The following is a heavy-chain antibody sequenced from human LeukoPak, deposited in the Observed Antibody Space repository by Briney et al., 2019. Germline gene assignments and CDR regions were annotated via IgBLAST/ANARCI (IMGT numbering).Heavy chain of an antibody. V-gene: IGHV7-4-1*02. Sequence: GASVKVSCKASGGTFSSYAISRVRQAPGQGLEWMGWINTNTGNPTYAQGFTGRFVFSLDTSVSTAYLQISSLKAEDTAVYYCARGAPSLSSSWYYDAFDIWGQGTMVTVSS. CDR3: ARGAPSLSSSWYYDAFDI. J-gene: IGHJ3*02. D-gene: IGHD6-13*01. CDR2: INTNTGNP. CDR1: GGTFSSYA.